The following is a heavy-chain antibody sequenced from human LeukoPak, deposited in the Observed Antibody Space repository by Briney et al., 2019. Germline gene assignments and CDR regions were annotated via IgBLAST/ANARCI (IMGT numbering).Heavy chain of an antibody. CDR2: MNPNSGNT. D-gene: IGHD6-13*01. Sequence: ASVKVSCKASGYTFTSYDINWVRQATGQGLEWMGWMNPNSGNTGYAQKFQGRVTMTRNTSISTAYMELSSLRSEDTAVYYCARGLTAAYAFDIWGQGTMVTVSS. CDR1: GYTFTSYD. J-gene: IGHJ3*02. CDR3: ARGLTAAYAFDI. V-gene: IGHV1-8*01.